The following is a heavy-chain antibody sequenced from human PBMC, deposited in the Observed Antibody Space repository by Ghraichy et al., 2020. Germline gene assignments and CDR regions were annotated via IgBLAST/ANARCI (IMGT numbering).Heavy chain of an antibody. Sequence: GGSLRLSCAASGFTFSSYWMSWVRQAPGKGLEWVANIKQDGSEKYYVDSVKGRFTISRDNAKNSLYLQMNSLRAEDTAVYYCATTYRGGYFDYWGQGTLVTVSS. J-gene: IGHJ4*02. V-gene: IGHV3-7*03. CDR2: IKQDGSEK. CDR1: GFTFSSYW. D-gene: IGHD3-10*01. CDR3: ATTYRGGYFDY.